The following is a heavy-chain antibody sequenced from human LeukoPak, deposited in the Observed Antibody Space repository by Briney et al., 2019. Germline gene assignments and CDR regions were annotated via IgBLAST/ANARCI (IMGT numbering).Heavy chain of an antibody. CDR1: GYSISSGYY. J-gene: IGHJ4*02. D-gene: IGHD2-15*01. CDR3: ARDNIVVVAATKAYYFDY. CDR2: IYHSGST. Sequence: SETLSLTCTVSGYSISSGYYWGWIRWPPGKGLEGIGIIYHSGSTYYNPSLKSRVTISVDTSKNQFSLKLSSVTAADTAVYYCARDNIVVVAATKAYYFDYWGQGTLVTVSS. V-gene: IGHV4-38-2*02.